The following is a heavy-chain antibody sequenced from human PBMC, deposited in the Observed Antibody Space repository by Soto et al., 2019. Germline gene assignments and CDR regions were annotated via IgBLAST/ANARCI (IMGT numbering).Heavy chain of an antibody. CDR3: ARIVGGSSDY. D-gene: IGHD2-15*01. CDR2: TYYRSKWYS. V-gene: IGHV6-1*01. Sequence: QTLSLTCAISGDSVSNNSAAWNWIRQPPSRGLEWLGRTYYRSKWYSDYALSVKSRITINPDTSKNQFSLQLNSVTPEDAAMYDCARIVGGSSDYWGQGTLVTVSS. J-gene: IGHJ4*02. CDR1: GDSVSNNSAA.